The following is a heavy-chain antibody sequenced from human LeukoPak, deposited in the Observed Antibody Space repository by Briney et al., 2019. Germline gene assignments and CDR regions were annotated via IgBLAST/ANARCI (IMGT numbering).Heavy chain of an antibody. CDR3: ARGGWNGPTDY. CDR1: GGSFSGYY. CDR2: INHSGST. J-gene: IGHJ4*02. V-gene: IGHV4-34*01. Sequence: SETLSLTCAVHGGSFSGYYWSWIRQPPGKGLEWIGEINHSGSTNYNPSLKSRVTISVDTSKNQFSLKLSSVTAADTAVYYCARGGWNGPTDYWGQGTLVTVSS. D-gene: IGHD1-1*01.